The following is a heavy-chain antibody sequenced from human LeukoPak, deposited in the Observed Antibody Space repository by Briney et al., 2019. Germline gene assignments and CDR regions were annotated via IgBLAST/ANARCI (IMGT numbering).Heavy chain of an antibody. CDR3: ARDKAVAGTGWFDP. CDR2: IYYSGST. Sequence: SETLSLTCTVSGGSISSSSYYWSWIRQPPGKGLEWIGYIYYSGSTNYNPSLKSRVTISVDTSKNQFSLKLSSVTAADTAVYYCARDKAVAGTGWFDPWGQGTLVTVSS. D-gene: IGHD6-19*01. J-gene: IGHJ5*02. CDR1: GGSISSSSYY. V-gene: IGHV4-61*01.